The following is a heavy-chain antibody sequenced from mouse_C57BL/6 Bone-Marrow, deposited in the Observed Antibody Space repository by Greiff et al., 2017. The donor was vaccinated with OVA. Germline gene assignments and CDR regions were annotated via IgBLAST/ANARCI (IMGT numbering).Heavy chain of an antibody. V-gene: IGHV5-4*01. Sequence: EVKLVESGGGLVKPGGSLKLSCAASGFTFSSYAMSWVRQTPEKRLEWVATISDGGSYTYYPDNVKGRFTISRDNAKNNLYLQMSHLKSEDTAMYYCAREVTAWFAYWGQGTLVTVSA. J-gene: IGHJ3*01. CDR2: ISDGGSYT. CDR1: GFTFSSYA. CDR3: AREVTAWFAY.